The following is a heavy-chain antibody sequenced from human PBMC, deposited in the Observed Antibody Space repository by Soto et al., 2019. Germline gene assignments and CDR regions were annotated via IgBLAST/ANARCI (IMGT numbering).Heavy chain of an antibody. V-gene: IGHV3-21*06. CDR2: ISSTTNYI. CDR3: ARESEDLTSNFDY. Sequence: EVQLVESGGGLVKPGGYLRLSCAASGFTFTRYSMNWVRQAPGKGLEWVSSISSTTNYIYYGDSMKGRFTISRDNAKNSLYLEMNGLRAEDTAVYYCARESEDLTSNFDYWGQGTLVTVSS. CDR1: GFTFTRYS. J-gene: IGHJ4*02.